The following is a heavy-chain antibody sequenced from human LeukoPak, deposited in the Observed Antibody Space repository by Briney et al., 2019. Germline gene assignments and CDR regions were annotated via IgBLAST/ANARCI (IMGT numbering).Heavy chain of an antibody. J-gene: IGHJ4*02. D-gene: IGHD6-13*01. CDR3: ARDPAAGMPFDY. CDR2: IIPIFGTA. Sequence: SVTVSCKASGGTFSSYAISWVRQAPGQGLEWMGGIIPIFGTANYAQKFQGRVTITADESTSTAYMELSSLRSEDTAVYYCARDPAAGMPFDYWGQGTLVTVSS. V-gene: IGHV1-69*13. CDR1: GGTFSSYA.